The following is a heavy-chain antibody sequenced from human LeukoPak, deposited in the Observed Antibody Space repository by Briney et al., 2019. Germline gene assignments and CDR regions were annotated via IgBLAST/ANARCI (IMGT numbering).Heavy chain of an antibody. V-gene: IGHV3-15*01. D-gene: IGHD3-22*01. J-gene: IGHJ6*02. CDR2: IKSKTDGGTT. CDR1: GFTFSNAW. CDR3: TTDRSYDSSGYYYYYYYGMDV. Sequence: GGSLRLSCAASGFTFSNAWMSWVRQAPGKGLEWVGRIKSKTDGGTTDYAAPVKGRFTISRDDSKNTLYLQMNSLKAEDTAVYYCTTDRSYDSSGYYYYYYYGMDVWGQGTTVTVSS.